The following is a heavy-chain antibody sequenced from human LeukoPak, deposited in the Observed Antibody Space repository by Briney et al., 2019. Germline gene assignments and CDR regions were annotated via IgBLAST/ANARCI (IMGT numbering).Heavy chain of an antibody. Sequence: SETLSLTCTASGGSISSSSYYWGWIRQPPGKGLEWIGSIYYSGSTYYNPSLKSRVTISVDTSKNQFSLKLSSVTAADTAVYYCARLTRSGWSDFDYWGQGTLVTVSS. V-gene: IGHV4-39*01. J-gene: IGHJ4*02. CDR1: GGSISSSSYY. D-gene: IGHD6-19*01. CDR3: ARLTRSGWSDFDY. CDR2: IYYSGST.